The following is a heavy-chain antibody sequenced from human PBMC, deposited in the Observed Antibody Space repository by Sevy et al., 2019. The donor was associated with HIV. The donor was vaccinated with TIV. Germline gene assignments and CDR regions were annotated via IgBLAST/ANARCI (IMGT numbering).Heavy chain of an antibody. CDR2: ISYDGSNK. J-gene: IGHJ4*02. CDR3: ARDGWLQLQGPFDY. V-gene: IGHV3-30*04. D-gene: IGHD5-12*01. CDR1: GFTFSSYA. Sequence: GGSLRLSCAASGFTFSSYAMHWVRQAPGKGLEWVAVISYDGSNKYYADSVKGRFTISRDNSKNTLYLQMNSLRAEDTAVYYCARDGWLQLQGPFDYWGQGTLVTVSS.